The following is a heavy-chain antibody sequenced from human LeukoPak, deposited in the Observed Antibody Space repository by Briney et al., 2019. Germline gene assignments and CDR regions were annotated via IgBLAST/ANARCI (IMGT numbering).Heavy chain of an antibody. CDR3: ARAPRGAHYCSGGSCYSNYYYYYMDV. J-gene: IGHJ6*03. CDR1: GGSISSSSYY. CDR2: IYYSGST. Sequence: SETLSLTCTVSGGSISSSSYYWGWIRQPPGKGLEWIGSIYYSGSTYYNPSLKSRVTISVDTSKNQFSLKLSSVTAADTAVYYCARAPRGAHYCSGGSCYSNYYYYYMDVWGKGTTVTVSS. D-gene: IGHD2-15*01. V-gene: IGHV4-39*01.